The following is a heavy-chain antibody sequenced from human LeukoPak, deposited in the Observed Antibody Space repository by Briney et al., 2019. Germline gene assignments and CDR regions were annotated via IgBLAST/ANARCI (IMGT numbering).Heavy chain of an antibody. V-gene: IGHV3-23*01. D-gene: IGHD1-26*01. J-gene: IGHJ6*02. CDR2: ISGSGDRT. CDR3: ARGNSGSHYVEYYYGMDV. Sequence: PGGSLRLSCAASGITASSYAMTWVRQAPGKGLEWVSSISGSGDRTMYADSVKGRFTISRDNSKNTLYLQMNSLRAEDTAVYYYARGNSGSHYVEYYYGMDVWGQGTTVTVSS. CDR1: GITASSYA.